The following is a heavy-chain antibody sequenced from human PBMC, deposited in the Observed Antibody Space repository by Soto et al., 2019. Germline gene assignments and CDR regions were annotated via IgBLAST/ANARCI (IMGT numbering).Heavy chain of an antibody. CDR2: IIPIIGII. D-gene: IGHD3-22*01. CDR1: GGTFSTYT. V-gene: IGHV1-69*02. J-gene: IGHJ5*02. CDR3: AGVPDSHYNDSHAYSYP. Sequence: ASVKVSCKASGGTFSTYTITWVRQAPGQGLEWMGRIIPIIGIINYAQKFQGRVTITADKFTGTAYMELTRLRSDDTAVYYCAGVPDSHYNDSHAYSYPWGQGTLVTVSS.